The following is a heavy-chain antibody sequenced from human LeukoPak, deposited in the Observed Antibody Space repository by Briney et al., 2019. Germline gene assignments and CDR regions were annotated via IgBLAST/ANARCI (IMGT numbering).Heavy chain of an antibody. V-gene: IGHV3-7*01. CDR2: IKQDGSEK. J-gene: IGHJ2*01. CDR3: ARDPVQKWLRPHWYFDL. D-gene: IGHD5-12*01. CDR1: GFTFSSYW. Sequence: GGSLRLSCAASGFTFSSYWMSWVRQAPGKGLEWVANIKQDGSEKYYVDSVKGRFTISRDNAKNSLYLQMNSLRAEDTAVYYCARDPVQKWLRPHWYFDLWGRGTLVTVSS.